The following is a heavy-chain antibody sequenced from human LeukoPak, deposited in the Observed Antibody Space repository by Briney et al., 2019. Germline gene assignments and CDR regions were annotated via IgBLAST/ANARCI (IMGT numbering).Heavy chain of an antibody. CDR2: ISYDGSNK. CDR1: GFTFSSYA. V-gene: IGHV3-30-3*01. J-gene: IGHJ4*02. Sequence: PGGSLRLSCAASGFTFSSYAMHWVRQAPGKGLEWVAVISYDGSNKYYADSVKGRFTISRDNSKNTLYLQMNSLRAEDTAVYYCANQPNGWELRDYWGQGTLVTVSS. CDR3: ANQPNGWELRDY. D-gene: IGHD1-26*01.